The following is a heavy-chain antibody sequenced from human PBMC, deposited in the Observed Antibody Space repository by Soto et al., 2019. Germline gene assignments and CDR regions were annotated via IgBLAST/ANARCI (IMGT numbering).Heavy chain of an antibody. J-gene: IGHJ6*03. CDR2: INHSGST. V-gene: IGHV4-34*01. CDR3: ARELRAVAGTPSFKRNYFYMDV. Sequence: TSETLSLTCAVYGGSFSGYYWSWIRQPPGKGLEWIGEINHSGSTNYNPSLKSRVTISVDTSKNQFSLKLSSVTAADTAVYYCARELRAVAGTPSFKRNYFYMDVWGKGTTVT. D-gene: IGHD6-19*01. CDR1: GGSFSGYY.